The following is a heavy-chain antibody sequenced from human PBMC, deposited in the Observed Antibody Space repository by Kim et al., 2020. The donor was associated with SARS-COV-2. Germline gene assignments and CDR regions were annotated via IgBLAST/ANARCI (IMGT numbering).Heavy chain of an antibody. Sequence: SETLSLTCAVYGGSFSGYYWSWIRQPPGKGLEWIGEINHSGSTNYNPSLKSRVTISVDTSKNQFSLKLSSVTAADTAVYYCARSIPVPHEEGGLRSKDWFDPWGQGTLVTVSS. D-gene: IGHD3-16*01. J-gene: IGHJ5*02. CDR1: GGSFSGYY. CDR3: ARSIPVPHEEGGLRSKDWFDP. CDR2: INHSGST. V-gene: IGHV4-34*01.